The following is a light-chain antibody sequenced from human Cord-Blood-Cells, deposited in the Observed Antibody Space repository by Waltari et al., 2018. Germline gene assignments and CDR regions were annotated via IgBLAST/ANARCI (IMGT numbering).Light chain of an antibody. J-gene: IGKJ3*01. CDR3: QQSYSTPFT. CDR1: QRISSY. CDR2: AAS. V-gene: IGKV1-39*01. Sequence: DIQMTQSPSSLSASVGDRVTITCRASQRISSYLNWYQQKPGKAPKLLIYAASSLQSGVPSRFSGSGSWTDFTLTISSLQPGDFATYYCQQSYSTPFTFGPGTKVDIK.